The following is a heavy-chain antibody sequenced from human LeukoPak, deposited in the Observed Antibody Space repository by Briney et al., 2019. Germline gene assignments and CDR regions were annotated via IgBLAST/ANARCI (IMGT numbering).Heavy chain of an antibody. CDR2: IYYSGST. Sequence: SETLSLTCTVSGGSISSSSYYWGWIRQPPGKGLEWIGSIYYSGSTYYNPSLKSRVTISVDTSKNQFSLKLSSVTAADTAVYYCARDKVVPAAIEYYYYMDVWGKGTTVTVSS. CDR1: GGSISSSSYY. D-gene: IGHD2-2*01. CDR3: ARDKVVPAAIEYYYYMDV. V-gene: IGHV4-39*07. J-gene: IGHJ6*03.